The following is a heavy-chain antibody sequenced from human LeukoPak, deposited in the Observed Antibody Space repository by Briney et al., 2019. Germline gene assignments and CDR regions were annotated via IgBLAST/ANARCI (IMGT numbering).Heavy chain of an antibody. Sequence: GGSLRLSCVASGFSFSDHWMNWFRQAPGKGLEWVATIKKDGSEQYYVDSMKGRLTISRDNAKNSVYLQIHNLRAEDTAVYYCARALRWGFDYWGQGTLVTVSS. J-gene: IGHJ4*02. D-gene: IGHD7-27*01. CDR2: IKKDGSEQ. V-gene: IGHV3-7*01. CDR3: ARALRWGFDY. CDR1: GFSFSDHW.